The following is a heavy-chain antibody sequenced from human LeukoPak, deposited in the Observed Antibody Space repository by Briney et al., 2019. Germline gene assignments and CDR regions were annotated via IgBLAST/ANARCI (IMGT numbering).Heavy chain of an antibody. CDR3: ARHGRWDSGTYSFDY. D-gene: IGHD1-26*01. CDR1: GGSISSYY. V-gene: IGHV4-59*08. Sequence: SETLSLTCTVSGGSISSYYWSWLRQPPGKGLEWIGYIYYSGSTSYNPSLKSRVTISVDTSKNQFSLKLTSVTAADTAVYCCARHGRWDSGTYSFDYWGQGTLVTVSS. J-gene: IGHJ4*02. CDR2: IYYSGST.